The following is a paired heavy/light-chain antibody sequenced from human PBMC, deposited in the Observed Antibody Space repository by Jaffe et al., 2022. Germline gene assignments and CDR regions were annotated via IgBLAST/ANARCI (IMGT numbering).Heavy chain of an antibody. CDR3: ARVGRFIENDYGDYYYYYMDV. D-gene: IGHD4-17*01. CDR1: GGSISSGSYY. CDR2: IYTSGST. Sequence: QVQLQESGPGLVKPSQTLSLTCTVSGGSISSGSYYWSWIRQPAGKGLEWIGRIYTSGSTNYNPSLKSRVTISVDTSKNQFSLKLSSVTAADTAVYYCARVGRFIENDYGDYYYYYMDVWGKGTTVTVSS. V-gene: IGHV4-61*02. J-gene: IGHJ6*03.
Light chain of an antibody. V-gene: IGLV1-44*01. J-gene: IGLJ3*02. Sequence: QSVLTQPPSASGTPGQRVTISCSGSSSNIGSNTVNWYQQLPGTAPKLLIYSNNQRPSGVPDRFSGSKSGTSASLAISGLQSEDEADYYCAAWDDSLNGQWVFGGGTKLTVL. CDR2: SNN. CDR1: SSNIGSNT. CDR3: AAWDDSLNGQWV.